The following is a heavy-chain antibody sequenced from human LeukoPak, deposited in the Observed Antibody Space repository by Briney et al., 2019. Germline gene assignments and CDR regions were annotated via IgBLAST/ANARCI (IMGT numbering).Heavy chain of an antibody. CDR3: ALDKTYYDFWSGPRLDY. J-gene: IGHJ4*02. Sequence: ASVKVSCKASGYTFTSYDINWVRQATGRGLEWMGWMNPNSGNTGYAQKFQGRVTMTEDTSTDTAYMELSSLRSEDTAVYYCALDKTYYDFWSGPRLDYWGQGTLVTVSS. CDR2: MNPNSGNT. CDR1: GYTFTSYD. V-gene: IGHV1-8*01. D-gene: IGHD3-3*01.